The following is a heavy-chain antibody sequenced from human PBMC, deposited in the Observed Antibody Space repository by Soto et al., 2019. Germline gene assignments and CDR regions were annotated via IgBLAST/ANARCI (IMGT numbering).Heavy chain of an antibody. CDR3: ARDAPRGYDFWSGVDAFDI. J-gene: IGHJ3*02. Sequence: SETLSLTCTVSGGSISSYYWSWIRQPPGKGLEWIGYIYYSGSTNYNPSLKSRVTISVDTSKNQFSLKLSSVTAADTAVYYCARDAPRGYDFWSGVDAFDIWGQGTMVTVSS. V-gene: IGHV4-59*01. CDR2: IYYSGST. CDR1: GGSISSYY. D-gene: IGHD3-3*01.